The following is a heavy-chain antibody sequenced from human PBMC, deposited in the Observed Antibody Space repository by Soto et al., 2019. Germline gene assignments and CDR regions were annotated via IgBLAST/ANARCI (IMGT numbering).Heavy chain of an antibody. J-gene: IGHJ6*02. Sequence: QVQLVQSGAEVKKPGASVKVSCKASGYTFTGYYMHWVRQAPGQGLEWMGWINPNSGGTNYAQKFQGWVTMTRDTSISTAYMELSKMRSDDTAVYYCARELCDEHYGMVVWGQGTTVTVSS. V-gene: IGHV1-2*04. D-gene: IGHD2-21*01. CDR3: ARELCDEHYGMVV. CDR1: GYTFTGYY. CDR2: INPNSGGT.